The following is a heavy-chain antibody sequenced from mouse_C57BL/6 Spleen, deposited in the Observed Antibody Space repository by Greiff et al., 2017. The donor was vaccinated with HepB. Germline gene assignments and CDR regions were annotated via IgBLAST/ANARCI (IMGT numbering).Heavy chain of an antibody. CDR1: GYSITSGYY. J-gene: IGHJ1*03. CDR2: ISYDGSN. Sequence: ESGPGLVKPSQSLSLTCSVTGYSITSGYYWNWIRQFPGNKLEWMCYISYDGSNNYNPSLKNRISITRDTSKNQFFLKLNSVTTEDTATYYCARALHWYFDVWGTGTTVTVSS. CDR3: ARALHWYFDV. D-gene: IGHD1-2*01. V-gene: IGHV3-6*01.